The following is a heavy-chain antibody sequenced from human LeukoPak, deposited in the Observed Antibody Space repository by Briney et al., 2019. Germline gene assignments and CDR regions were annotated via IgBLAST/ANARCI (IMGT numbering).Heavy chain of an antibody. CDR1: GGSISSSNW. Sequence: SETLSLTCAVSGGSISSSNWWSWVRQPPGKGLEWIGEIYHSGGTNYNPSLKSRVTISVDKSKNQFSLKLSSVTAADTAVYYCARDSPPAYCSGGSCYFDYWGQGTLVTVSS. D-gene: IGHD2-15*01. CDR2: IYHSGGT. V-gene: IGHV4-4*02. J-gene: IGHJ4*02. CDR3: ARDSPPAYCSGGSCYFDY.